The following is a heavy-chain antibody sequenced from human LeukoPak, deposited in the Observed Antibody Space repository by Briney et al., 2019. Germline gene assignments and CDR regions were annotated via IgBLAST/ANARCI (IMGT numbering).Heavy chain of an antibody. CDR2: IKQDGSEK. V-gene: IGHV3-7*01. D-gene: IGHD4-17*01. CDR3: ARDDTVTTRVGFID. J-gene: IGHJ4*02. CDR1: GFTFSSYW. Sequence: GGSLRLSCAASGFTFSSYWMSWVRQAPGKGLEWVANIKQDGSEKYYVDSVKGRFTVSRDNAKNSLYLQMNSLRAEDTAVYYCARDDTVTTRVGFIDWGQGTLVTVSS.